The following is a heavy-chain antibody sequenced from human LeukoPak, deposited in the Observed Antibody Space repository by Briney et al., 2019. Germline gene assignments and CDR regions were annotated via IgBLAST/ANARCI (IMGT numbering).Heavy chain of an antibody. CDR1: GYTFTGCY. CDR2: INPNSGGT. J-gene: IGHJ4*02. D-gene: IGHD1-7*01. Sequence: ASVKVSCKASGYTFTGCYMHWVRQAPGQGLEWMGWINPNSGGTNYAQKFQGRVTMTRDTSISTAYMELSRLRSDDTAVYYCARGYNWNYYFDYWGQGTLVTVSS. V-gene: IGHV1-2*02. CDR3: ARGYNWNYYFDY.